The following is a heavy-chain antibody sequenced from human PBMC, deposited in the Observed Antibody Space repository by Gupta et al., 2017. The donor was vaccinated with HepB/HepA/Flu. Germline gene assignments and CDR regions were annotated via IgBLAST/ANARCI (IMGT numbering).Heavy chain of an antibody. V-gene: IGHV4-59*01. Sequence: QVQLQESGPGLVKPSETLSLTCTVPGGSISSYYWRWFRQPPGKGLEWVGYIDYSGSPNYNPSLKSRVTISVDTSKNQFSLKLSSVTAADTAVYYCARGGIAARHLGRWGQGTLVTVSS. D-gene: IGHD6-6*01. J-gene: IGHJ4*02. CDR2: IDYSGSP. CDR1: GGSISSYY. CDR3: ARGGIAARHLGR.